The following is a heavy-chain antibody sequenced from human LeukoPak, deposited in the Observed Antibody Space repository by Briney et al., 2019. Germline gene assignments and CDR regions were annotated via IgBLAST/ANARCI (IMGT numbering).Heavy chain of an antibody. CDR2: ISDSGETT. CDR3: AGDSSIVGVTGAGFDS. J-gene: IGHJ4*02. Sequence: SGGSLRLSCGASGFNFSNYEMNWVRQTPGKGLEWTSYISDSGETTYYADSVKGRFTISRDNAKNSLFLQMDSLRVEDTAIYYCAGDSSIVGVTGAGFDSWGQGTLVTVSS. CDR1: GFNFSNYE. D-gene: IGHD1-26*01. V-gene: IGHV3-48*03.